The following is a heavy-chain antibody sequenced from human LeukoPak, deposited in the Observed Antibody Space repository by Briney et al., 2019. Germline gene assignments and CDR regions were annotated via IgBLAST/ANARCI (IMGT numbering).Heavy chain of an antibody. V-gene: IGHV4-39*07. CDR2: MYHTGSA. D-gene: IGHD5-18*01. CDR1: GDSISGNGYY. CDR3: ARHRGYNYGAIDY. Sequence: SETLSLTSTVSGDSISGNGYYWGWIRQPPGKGLEWIGSMYHTGSAYYSPSLKSRVTISMDATKNQFSLKVYSVTAAHTALFYCARHRGYNYGAIDYWGQGTLVTVSS. J-gene: IGHJ4*02.